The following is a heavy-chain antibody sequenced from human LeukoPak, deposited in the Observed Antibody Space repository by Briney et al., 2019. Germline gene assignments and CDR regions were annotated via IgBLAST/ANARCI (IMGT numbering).Heavy chain of an antibody. V-gene: IGHV4-59*01. CDR2: ISLSGST. CDR3: ARDYDGGAFDI. Sequence: PSETLCLTCTVSGRSIRFSSWTWIPQCPGKGLEWSGSISLSGSTKYNTSPKSRVTISLDTSENHFSLKLSSVTAADTAVYYCARDYDGGAFDIWGQGTLVTVSS. D-gene: IGHD3-22*01. J-gene: IGHJ3*02. CDR1: GRSIRFSS.